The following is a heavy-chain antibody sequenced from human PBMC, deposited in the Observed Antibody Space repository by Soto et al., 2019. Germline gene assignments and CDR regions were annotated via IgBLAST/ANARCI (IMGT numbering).Heavy chain of an antibody. D-gene: IGHD3-22*01. CDR3: ARDNDRNSRYSQFDY. CDR1: GYTFINYY. V-gene: IGHV1-46*01. Sequence: ASVKVSCKASGYTFINYYIHWVRQAPGQGLEWMGIFNPTSGSTNYAQKFQGRVTLTMDTSTRTVYMELSSLRFDDTAVYYCARDNDRNSRYSQFDYWGQGTLVTVSS. CDR2: FNPTSGST. J-gene: IGHJ4*02.